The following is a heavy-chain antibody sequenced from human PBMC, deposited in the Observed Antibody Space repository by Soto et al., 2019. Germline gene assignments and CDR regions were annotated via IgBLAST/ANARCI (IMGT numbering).Heavy chain of an antibody. J-gene: IGHJ4*02. CDR1: GFTFSSYG. CDR2: ISYDGSGGST. CDR3: ANPDRRVGSGFLAY. V-gene: IGHV3-30*18. D-gene: IGHD3-22*01. Sequence: GGSLRLSCAASGFTFSSYGMHWVRQAPGKGLEWVAVISYDGSGGSTYYADSVKGRFTISRDNSKNTLYLQMNSLRAEDTAVFCGANPDRRVGSGFLAYGGQGMLVTAS.